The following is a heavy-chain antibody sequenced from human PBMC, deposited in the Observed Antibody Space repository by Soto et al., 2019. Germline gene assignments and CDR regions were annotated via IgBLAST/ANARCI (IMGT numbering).Heavy chain of an antibody. J-gene: IGHJ6*02. CDR3: ARFSTLGKGYGVDV. CDR2: INSSGRT. D-gene: IGHD2-2*01. Sequence: QVQLQESGPGLVKPSQTLSLTCSVSGDSISSSDSYWSLIRQPPGKGLEWIGYINSSGRTYYKPSLKSRVSISIDTSKNQFSLRLTSVTVADTAVYFCARFSTLGKGYGVDVWGQGTTVTVSS. CDR1: GDSISSSDSY. V-gene: IGHV4-30-4*01.